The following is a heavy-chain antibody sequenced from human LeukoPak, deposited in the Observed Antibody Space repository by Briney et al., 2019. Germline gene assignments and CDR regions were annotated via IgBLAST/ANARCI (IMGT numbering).Heavy chain of an antibody. Sequence: PGGSLRLSCAASGFTFSSYGMPWVRQAPGKGLEWVAVIWYDGSNKYYADSVKGRFTISRDNSKNTLYLQMNSLRAEDTAVYYCARDLPFGSGWYYFDYWGQGTLVTVSS. CDR2: IWYDGSNK. V-gene: IGHV3-33*08. CDR1: GFTFSSYG. J-gene: IGHJ4*02. CDR3: ARDLPFGSGWYYFDY. D-gene: IGHD6-19*01.